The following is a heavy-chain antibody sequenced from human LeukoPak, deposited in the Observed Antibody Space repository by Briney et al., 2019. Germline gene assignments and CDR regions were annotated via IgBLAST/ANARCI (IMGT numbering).Heavy chain of an antibody. CDR3: ASFPSYYDFWSGYYTGYNWFDP. V-gene: IGHV1-69*13. D-gene: IGHD3-3*01. CDR2: IIPIFGTA. J-gene: IGHJ5*02. CDR1: GGTFSSYA. Sequence: SVKVSCKASGGTFSSYAISWVRQAPGQGLEWMGGIIPIFGTANYVQKFQGRVTITADESTSTAYMELSSLRSEDTAVYYCASFPSYYDFWSGYYTGYNWFDPWGQGTLVTVSS.